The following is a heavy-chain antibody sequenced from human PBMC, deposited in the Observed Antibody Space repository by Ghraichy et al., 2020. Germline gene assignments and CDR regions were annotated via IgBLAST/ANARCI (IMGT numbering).Heavy chain of an antibody. Sequence: GGSLRLSCAASGFTVSSNYMSWVRQAPGKGLEWVSVIYSGGSTYYADSVKGRFTISRDNSKNTLYLQMNSLRAEDTAVYYCASHDRSSLTFDYWGQGTLVTVSS. CDR3: ASHDRSSLTFDY. V-gene: IGHV3-53*01. CDR1: GFTVSSNY. CDR2: IYSGGST. J-gene: IGHJ4*02. D-gene: IGHD6-13*01.